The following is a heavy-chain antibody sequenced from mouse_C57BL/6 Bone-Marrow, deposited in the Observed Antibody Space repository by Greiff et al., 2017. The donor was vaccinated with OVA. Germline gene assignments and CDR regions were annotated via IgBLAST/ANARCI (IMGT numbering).Heavy chain of an antibody. CDR1: GFTIKDDY. CDR3: TTWYYYGSGAY. CDR2: IDPENGDT. Sequence: EVQLQQSGAELVRPGASVKLSCTASGFTIKDDYMHWVKQRPEQGLEWIGWIDPENGDTEYASKFQGKATITADTSSNTAYLQLSSLTSEDTAVYYCTTWYYYGSGAYWGQGTLVTVSA. J-gene: IGHJ3*01. D-gene: IGHD1-1*01. V-gene: IGHV14-4*01.